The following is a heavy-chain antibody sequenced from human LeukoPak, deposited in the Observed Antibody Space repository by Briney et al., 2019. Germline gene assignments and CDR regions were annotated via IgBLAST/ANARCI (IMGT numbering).Heavy chain of an antibody. V-gene: IGHV3-64*01. CDR3: ARVQYGSGSYVFDY. CDR2: ISSNGGST. J-gene: IGHJ4*02. D-gene: IGHD3-10*01. Sequence: GGSLRLSCAASGFTFSSYAMHWARQAPGKGLEYVSAISSNGGSTYYANSVKGRFTISRDNSKNTLYLQMGSLRAEDMAVYYCARVQYGSGSYVFDYWGQGTLVTVSS. CDR1: GFTFSSYA.